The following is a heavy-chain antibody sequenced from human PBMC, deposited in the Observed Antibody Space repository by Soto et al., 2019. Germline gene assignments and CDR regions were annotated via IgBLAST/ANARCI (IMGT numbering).Heavy chain of an antibody. J-gene: IGHJ5*02. V-gene: IGHV3-48*02. D-gene: IGHD6-13*01. CDR2: ISSSSSTI. Sequence: EVQLVESGGGLVQPGGSLRLSCAASGFTFSSYSMNWVRQAPGKGLEWVSYISSSSSTIYYADSVKGRFTISRDNAKNSPYLQMNSRRDEDTAVYYCARHPERIAEIGWFDPWGQGTLVTVSS. CDR1: GFTFSSYS. CDR3: ARHPERIAEIGWFDP.